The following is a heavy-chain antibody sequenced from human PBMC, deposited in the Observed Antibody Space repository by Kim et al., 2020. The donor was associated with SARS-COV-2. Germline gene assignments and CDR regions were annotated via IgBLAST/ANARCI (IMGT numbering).Heavy chain of an antibody. CDR3: TRGRGDTAMVTPLEFDY. Sequence: GGSLRLSCTASGFTFGDYAMSWFRQAPGKGLEWVGFIRSKAYGGTTEYAASVKGRFTISRDDSKSIAYLQMNSLKTEDTAVYYCTRGRGDTAMVTPLEFDYWGQGTLVTVSS. CDR2: IRSKAYGGTT. D-gene: IGHD5-18*01. V-gene: IGHV3-49*03. CDR1: GFTFGDYA. J-gene: IGHJ4*02.